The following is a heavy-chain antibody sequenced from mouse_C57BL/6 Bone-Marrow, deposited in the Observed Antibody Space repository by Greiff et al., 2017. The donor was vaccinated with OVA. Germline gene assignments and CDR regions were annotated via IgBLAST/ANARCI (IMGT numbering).Heavy chain of an antibody. CDR1: GFTFSSYA. CDR3: ARALYYYGIPFAY. J-gene: IGHJ3*01. Sequence: DVMLVESGGGLVKPGGSLKLSCAASGFTFSSYAMSWVRQTPEKRLEWVATISDGGSYTYYPDNVKGRFTISRDNAKNNLYLQMSHLKSEDTAMYYCARALYYYGIPFAYWGQGTLVTVSA. CDR2: ISDGGSYT. D-gene: IGHD1-1*01. V-gene: IGHV5-4*03.